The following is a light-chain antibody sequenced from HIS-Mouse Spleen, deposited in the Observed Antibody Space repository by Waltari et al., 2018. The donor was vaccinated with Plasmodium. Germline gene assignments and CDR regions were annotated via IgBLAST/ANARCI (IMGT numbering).Light chain of an antibody. CDR3: SSYAGSNNLV. CDR1: SSDVGGYNY. V-gene: IGLV2-8*01. Sequence: QSALTQPPSASGSPGQSVTISCTGTSSDVGGYNYVSWYQQPPGKAPKLMIYEVSKRPSGVPYRFSGAKSGNTASLTVSGLQAEDEADYYCSSYAGSNNLVFGGGTKLTVL. J-gene: IGLJ2*01. CDR2: EVS.